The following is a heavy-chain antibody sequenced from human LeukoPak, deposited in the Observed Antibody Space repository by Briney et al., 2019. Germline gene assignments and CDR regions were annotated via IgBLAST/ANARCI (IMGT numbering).Heavy chain of an antibody. J-gene: IGHJ5*02. D-gene: IGHD2-2*01. CDR3: ARWHCSSTSCYGFGSKYNWFDP. V-gene: IGHV4-38-2*02. CDR2: IYHSGST. CDR1: GYSISSGYY. Sequence: SETLSLTCTVSGYSISSGYYWGWIRQPPGKGLEWIGSIYHSGSTYYNPSLKSRVTISVDTSKNQFSLKLSSVTAADTAVYYCARWHCSSTSCYGFGSKYNWFDPWGQRTLVTVSS.